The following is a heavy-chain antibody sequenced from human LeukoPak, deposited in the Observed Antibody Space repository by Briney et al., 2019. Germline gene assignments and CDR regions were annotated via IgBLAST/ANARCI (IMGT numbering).Heavy chain of an antibody. CDR2: INHSGST. Sequence: PGGSLRLSCAASGFTFSSYAMSWIRQPPGKGLEWIGEINHSGSTNYNPSLKSRVTISVDTSKNQFSLKLSSVTAADTAVYYCAAADTENWFDPWGQGTLVTVSS. J-gene: IGHJ5*02. CDR3: AAADTENWFDP. CDR1: GFTFSSYA. D-gene: IGHD5-18*01. V-gene: IGHV4-34*08.